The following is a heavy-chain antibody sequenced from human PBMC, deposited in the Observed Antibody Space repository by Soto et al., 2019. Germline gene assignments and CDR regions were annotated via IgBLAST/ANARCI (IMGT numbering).Heavy chain of an antibody. D-gene: IGHD3-22*01. CDR2: ISGSGGST. V-gene: IGHV3-23*01. Sequence: PGGSLRLSCAASGFTFSSYAMSWVRQAPGKGLEWVSAISGSGGSTYYADSVKGRFTISRDNSKNTLSLQMDTLRAEDTAVYYCAREDESSGYAGTFHHWGQGTQVTVSS. CDR3: AREDESSGYAGTFHH. CDR1: GFTFSSYA. J-gene: IGHJ1*01.